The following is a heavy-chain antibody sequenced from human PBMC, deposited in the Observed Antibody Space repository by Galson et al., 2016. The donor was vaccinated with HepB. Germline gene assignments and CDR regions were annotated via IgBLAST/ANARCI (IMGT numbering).Heavy chain of an antibody. CDR1: GFSFDDHG. Sequence: SLRLSCAASGFSFDDHGMSWVRQVPGNGLEWVAGIKWSGGSTSYADSVKGRLTISRDTAKKSLYLLMESLRAEDTALYYCARDRDSHYYGMDVWGQGTTVTVSS. CDR3: ARDRDSHYYGMDV. CDR2: IKWSGGST. J-gene: IGHJ6*02. V-gene: IGHV3-20*04. D-gene: IGHD3-10*01.